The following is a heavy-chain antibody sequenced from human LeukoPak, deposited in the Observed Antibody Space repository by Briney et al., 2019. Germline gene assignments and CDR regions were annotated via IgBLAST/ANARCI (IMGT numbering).Heavy chain of an antibody. J-gene: IGHJ4*02. CDR1: GFTSSNYA. V-gene: IGHV3-23*01. Sequence: GGSLRLSCAASGFTSSNYAMTWVRQAPGKGLEWVSFISAGGGSTYCADSVKGRFTISRDNSKNTLYLQMNSLRAEDTAVYYCAQGGDYTSFDYWGQGTLVTVSS. D-gene: IGHD4-17*01. CDR3: AQGGDYTSFDY. CDR2: ISAGGGST.